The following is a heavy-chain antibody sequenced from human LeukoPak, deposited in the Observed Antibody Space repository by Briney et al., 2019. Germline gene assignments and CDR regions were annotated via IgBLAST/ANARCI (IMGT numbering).Heavy chain of an antibody. Sequence: GGSLRLSCAASGFTFSDYYMSWIRQAPGKGLEWVSYISSSGSTIYYADSVKGRFTISRDNAKNSLYLQMNSLRAEDTAVYYCARDVHLRYCSGGSCYPSVGQYYFDYWGQGTLVTVSS. CDR2: ISSSGSTI. CDR3: ARDVHLRYCSGGSCYPSVGQYYFDY. V-gene: IGHV3-11*01. CDR1: GFTFSDYY. J-gene: IGHJ4*02. D-gene: IGHD2-15*01.